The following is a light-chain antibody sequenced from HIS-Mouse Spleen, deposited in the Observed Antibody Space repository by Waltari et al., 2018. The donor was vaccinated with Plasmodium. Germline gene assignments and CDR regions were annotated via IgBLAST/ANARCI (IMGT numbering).Light chain of an antibody. CDR2: GAS. CDR3: QQYNNWSFT. CDR1: QSVSSN. J-gene: IGKJ3*01. V-gene: IGKV3-15*01. Sequence: EIVMTQSPATLSVSPGERATISCRASQSVSSNLAWYQQKPGQAPRPLIYGASTRATGIPATVSGSGSGTEFTLTISSLQSEDFAVYYCQQYNNWSFTFGPGTTVDI.